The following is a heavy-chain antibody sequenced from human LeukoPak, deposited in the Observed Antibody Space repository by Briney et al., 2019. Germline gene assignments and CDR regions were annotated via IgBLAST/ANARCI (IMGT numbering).Heavy chain of an antibody. Sequence: GGSLRLSCAASGFTFSSYAMHWVRQAPGKGLEWVAVISYDGSNKYYADSVKGRLTISRDNSKNTLYLQMNSLRAEDTAVYYCSAAQNQYYYYGMDVWGQGTTVTVSS. J-gene: IGHJ6*02. D-gene: IGHD2-2*01. CDR2: ISYDGSNK. CDR1: GFTFSSYA. CDR3: SAAQNQYYYYGMDV. V-gene: IGHV3-30*04.